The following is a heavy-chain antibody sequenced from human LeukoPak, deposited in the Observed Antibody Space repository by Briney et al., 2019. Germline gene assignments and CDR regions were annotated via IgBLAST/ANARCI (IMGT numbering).Heavy chain of an antibody. CDR2: MNPNSGNT. Sequence: ASVKVSCKASGYTFTSYDINWVRQATGQGLEWMGWMNPNSGNTGYAQRFQGRVTMTRNTSISTAYMELSSLRSEDTAVYYCARARAQMMVVIMRYYYYYMDVWGKGTTVNVSS. CDR1: GYTFTSYD. D-gene: IGHD3-3*01. CDR3: ARARAQMMVVIMRYYYYYMDV. J-gene: IGHJ6*03. V-gene: IGHV1-8*01.